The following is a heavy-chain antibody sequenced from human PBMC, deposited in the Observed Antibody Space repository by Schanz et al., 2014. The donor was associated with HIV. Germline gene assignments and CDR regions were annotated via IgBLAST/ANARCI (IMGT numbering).Heavy chain of an antibody. V-gene: IGHV3-30*18. CDR3: AKGGSYYDFWSGYSYYFDY. CDR2: ISYDGRNE. CDR1: GFIFDEYA. D-gene: IGHD3-3*01. J-gene: IGHJ4*02. Sequence: VQLVESGGGLVQPGRSLRLSCAASGFIFDEYAMHWVRQGPGKGLEGVAVISYDGRNEYYGDSVKGRFTISRDNSKNTLYLQMNSLRREDTAVYYCAKGGSYYDFWSGYSYYFDYWGQGTLVTVSS.